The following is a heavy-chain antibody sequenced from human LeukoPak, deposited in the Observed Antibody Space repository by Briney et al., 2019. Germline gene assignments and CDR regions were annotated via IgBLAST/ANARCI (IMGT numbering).Heavy chain of an antibody. CDR1: GSTFANAW. Sequence: PGGSLRLSCAVSGSTFANAWMSWVRQAPGKGLEWVGHIKRKIDGGTTDYAAPVKRRFTISRDDSKNTLYLQMNSLKTEDTAVYYCARGGDSLHYWGQGTLVTVSS. J-gene: IGHJ4*02. D-gene: IGHD3-10*01. CDR2: IKRKIDGGTT. V-gene: IGHV3-15*01. CDR3: ARGGDSLHY.